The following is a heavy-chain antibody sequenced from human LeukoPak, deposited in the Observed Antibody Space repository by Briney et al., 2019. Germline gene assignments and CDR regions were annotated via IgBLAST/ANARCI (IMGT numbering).Heavy chain of an antibody. Sequence: GASVKVSCKASGGTFSSYAISWVRQAPGQGLEWMGGIIPIFGTTNYAQKFQGRVTITADEPTSTAYMELSSLRPEDTGVYYCARVALWFGAATRDYYYGMDVWGQGTTVTVSS. V-gene: IGHV1-69*13. CDR2: IIPIFGTT. CDR3: ARVALWFGAATRDYYYGMDV. D-gene: IGHD3-10*01. CDR1: GGTFSSYA. J-gene: IGHJ6*02.